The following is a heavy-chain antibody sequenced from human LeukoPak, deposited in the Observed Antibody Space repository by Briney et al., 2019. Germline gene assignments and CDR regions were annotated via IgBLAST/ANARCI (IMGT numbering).Heavy chain of an antibody. CDR1: GGSISSYY. CDR2: IYYSGST. J-gene: IGHJ4*02. CDR3: ARHDYGDYSDY. Sequence: SETLSLTCTVSGGSISSYYWSGIRQPPGKGLEWIGYIYYSGSTNYNPSLKSRVTISVDTSKNQFSLKLSSVTAADTAVYYCARHDYGDYSDYWGQGTLVTVSS. D-gene: IGHD4-17*01. V-gene: IGHV4-59*08.